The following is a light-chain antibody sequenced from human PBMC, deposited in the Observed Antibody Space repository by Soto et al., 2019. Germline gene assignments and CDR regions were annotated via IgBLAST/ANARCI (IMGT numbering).Light chain of an antibody. V-gene: IGKV1-5*01. CDR3: KQYDSPLWT. Sequence: DIQMTQSPSTLSASAGDRATISCRASQSISTWLAWYQQQPGQAPRFLIYDASTLESGVPSRFSGSGSGTEFTLTISSLQPDDFATYYCKQYDSPLWTFGQGTKVEIK. CDR2: DAS. CDR1: QSISTW. J-gene: IGKJ1*01.